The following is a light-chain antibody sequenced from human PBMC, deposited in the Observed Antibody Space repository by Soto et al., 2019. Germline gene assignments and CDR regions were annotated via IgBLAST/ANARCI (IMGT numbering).Light chain of an antibody. CDR2: DAS. CDR3: QQRSNWPRT. V-gene: IGKV3-11*01. J-gene: IGKJ1*01. Sequence: EIVITQSPATLSLSPGERATLSCWASHSVTTHLAWFQQRPGQTPRLLIYDASTRAPGIPARFSGSGSGTDFTLTISSLEPEDFAVYYCQQRSNWPRTFGQGTKVDIK. CDR1: HSVTTH.